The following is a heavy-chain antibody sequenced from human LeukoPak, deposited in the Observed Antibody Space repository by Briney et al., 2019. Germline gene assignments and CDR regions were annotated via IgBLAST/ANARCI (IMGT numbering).Heavy chain of an antibody. Sequence: SQTLSLTCAISGDSVSSNSAAWNWIRQSPSRGLEWLGRTYYRSKWYNDYAVSVKSRTTINPDTSKNQFSLQLNPVTPEDTAVYYCARDRAIFGVVKGNYYYGMDVWGQGTTVTVSS. CDR2: TYYRSKWYN. CDR1: GDSVSSNSAA. V-gene: IGHV6-1*01. D-gene: IGHD3-3*01. J-gene: IGHJ6*02. CDR3: ARDRAIFGVVKGNYYYGMDV.